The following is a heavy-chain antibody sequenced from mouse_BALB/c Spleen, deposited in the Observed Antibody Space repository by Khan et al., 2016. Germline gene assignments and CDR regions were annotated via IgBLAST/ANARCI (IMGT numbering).Heavy chain of an antibody. CDR3: AIEGITTVVAKGLDY. D-gene: IGHD1-1*01. Sequence: VQLQQSGPELVKPGASVKVSCKASGYAFTSYNMYWVKQSHGKSLEWIGYIDPYNGDTSYNQKFKGKATLTVDKSSSTAYMHLNSLTSVDSAVYYVAIEGITTVVAKGLDYWGQGTTVTVSS. J-gene: IGHJ2*01. CDR1: GYAFTSYN. CDR2: IDPYNGDT. V-gene: IGHV1S135*01.